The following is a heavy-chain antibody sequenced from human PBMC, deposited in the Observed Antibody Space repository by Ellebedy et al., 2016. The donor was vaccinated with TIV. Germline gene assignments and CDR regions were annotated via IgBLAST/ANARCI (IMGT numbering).Heavy chain of an antibody. CDR3: ARDGYCSGGDCYSIGFDP. D-gene: IGHD2-15*01. CDR2: IKNFNGDK. J-gene: IGHJ5*02. Sequence: ASVKVSXXASGGTFTSYGISWVRQAPGQGLEWMGWIKNFNGDKSYAQKFQDRVTMTTDTSTSIAYMELRSLSSDDTAVYYCARDGYCSGGDCYSIGFDPWGQGTLVTVSS. V-gene: IGHV1-18*01. CDR1: GGTFTSYG.